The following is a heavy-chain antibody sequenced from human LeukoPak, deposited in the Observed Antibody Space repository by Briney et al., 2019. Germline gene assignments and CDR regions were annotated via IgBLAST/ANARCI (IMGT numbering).Heavy chain of an antibody. Sequence: KPSETLSLTCTVSGGSISSHYWSWIRQPPGKGLEWIGYIYYSGSTNYNPSLKSRVTVSLDTSKNQFSLKLSSVTAADTAVYYCARGRYDNLTGHLARLDVWGQGTTVIVSS. D-gene: IGHD3-9*01. J-gene: IGHJ6*02. V-gene: IGHV4-59*11. CDR3: ARGRYDNLTGHLARLDV. CDR2: IYYSGST. CDR1: GGSISSHY.